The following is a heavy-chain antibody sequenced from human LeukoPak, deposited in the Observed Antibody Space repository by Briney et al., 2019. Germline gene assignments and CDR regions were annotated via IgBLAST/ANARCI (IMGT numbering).Heavy chain of an antibody. CDR3: ARADCSSTSCYELDY. Sequence: GGSLRLSCAGSAFTFGDYYMSWIRQAPGKGLEWVSYISSSDSTIYYTDSVKGRFTISRDNAKNSLYLQMNSLRADDTAVYYCARADCSSTSCYELDYWGQGTLVTVSS. D-gene: IGHD2-2*01. CDR1: AFTFGDYY. V-gene: IGHV3-11*04. CDR2: ISSSDSTI. J-gene: IGHJ4*02.